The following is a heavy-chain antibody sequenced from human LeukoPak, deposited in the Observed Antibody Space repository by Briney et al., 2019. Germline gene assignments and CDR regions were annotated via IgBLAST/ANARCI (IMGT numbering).Heavy chain of an antibody. D-gene: IGHD6-19*01. CDR3: ARVEVAGTGRLNY. CDR2: MDSDGSSI. V-gene: IGHV3-74*01. J-gene: IGHJ4*02. Sequence: GGSLRLSCATSGFAFSSYWMHWVRQAPGKGLVWVSRMDSDGSSINYADSVKGRFTISRDNSNNTLYLQMGSLRAEDMAVYYCARVEVAGTGRLNYWGQGALVTVSS. CDR1: GFAFSSYW.